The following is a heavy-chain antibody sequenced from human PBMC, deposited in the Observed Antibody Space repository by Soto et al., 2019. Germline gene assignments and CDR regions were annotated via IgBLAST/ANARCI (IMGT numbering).Heavy chain of an antibody. D-gene: IGHD3-22*01. CDR2: IIPFFGTP. V-gene: IGHV1-69*01. CDR3: ATLNNNFETSGYYSETDACDN. Sequence: QVHLVQSGAGVKKPGSSVKVSCKASGGTFSRYAISWVRQAPGQGLEWMGGIIPFFGTPTYAQRFQGRVTITADESTNTAYMELSSLRSEDTAVYYCATLNNNFETSGYYSETDACDNWGQGTMVSVSS. CDR1: GGTFSRYA. J-gene: IGHJ3*02.